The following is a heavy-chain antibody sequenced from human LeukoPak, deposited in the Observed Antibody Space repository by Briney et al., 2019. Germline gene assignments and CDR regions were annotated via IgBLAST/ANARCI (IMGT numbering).Heavy chain of an antibody. D-gene: IGHD3-22*01. J-gene: IGHJ5*02. CDR3: ARVTYYYDSSGSFLIDP. CDR1: GGSISSGGYY. V-gene: IGHV4-31*03. CDR2: IYYSGST. Sequence: SQTLSLTCTVSGGSISSGGYYWSWIRQHPGKGLEWIGYIYYSGSTYYNPSLKSRVTISVDTPKNQFSLKLSSVTAADTAVYYCARVTYYYDSSGSFLIDPWGQGTLVTVSS.